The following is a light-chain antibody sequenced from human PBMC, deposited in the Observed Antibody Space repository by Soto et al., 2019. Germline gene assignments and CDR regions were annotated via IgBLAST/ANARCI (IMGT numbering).Light chain of an antibody. Sequence: MVMTQSPDALAVSLGERATINCKSSQSVLFSSNNKNYLTWYQQKPGQPPKLLIYWASTRGSGVPDRFSGSGSGTEFTIIISSLQSEDSAVYYGQQYENWPITFGQGTRLEIK. V-gene: IGKV4-1*01. J-gene: IGKJ5*01. CDR2: WAS. CDR3: QQYENWPIT. CDR1: QSVLFSSNNKNY.